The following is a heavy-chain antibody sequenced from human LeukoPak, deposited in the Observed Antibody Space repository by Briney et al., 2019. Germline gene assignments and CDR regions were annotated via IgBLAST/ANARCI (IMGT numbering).Heavy chain of an antibody. J-gene: IGHJ5*02. CDR1: GFTFSDYY. CDR2: ISGSGGST. Sequence: GGSLRLSCATSGFTFSDYYMSWIRQAPGKGLEWVSAISGSGGSTYYADSVKGRFTISRDNYTLYLQMNSLRAEDTAVYYCAKLRSGWYLRGWFDPWGQGTLVTVSS. D-gene: IGHD6-19*01. CDR3: AKLRSGWYLRGWFDP. V-gene: IGHV3-23*01.